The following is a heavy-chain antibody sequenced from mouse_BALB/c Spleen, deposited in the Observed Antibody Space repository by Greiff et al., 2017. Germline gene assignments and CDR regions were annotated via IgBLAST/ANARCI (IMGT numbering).Heavy chain of an antibody. CDR2: IDPANGNT. J-gene: IGHJ2*01. CDR3: TRDYDGC. CDR1: GFNIKDSY. Sequence: EVQLQQSGAELVKPGASVKLSCTAFGFNIKDSYMHWVKQRPEQGLEWIGRIDPANGNTKYDPKFQGKATIPADTSSNTAYLQLSSLTSEDTAVYYCTRDYDGCWGQGTTLTVSS. D-gene: IGHD1-2*01. V-gene: IGHV14-3*02.